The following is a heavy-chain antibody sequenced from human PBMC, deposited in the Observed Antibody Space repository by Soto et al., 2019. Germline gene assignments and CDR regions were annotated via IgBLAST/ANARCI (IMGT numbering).Heavy chain of an antibody. CDR3: ARVDYYGSGKGVDY. Sequence: QVQLQESGPGLVKPSQTLSLTCTVSNGFVNSCDSYWCWIRQHPGKGLEWIGYISYSGITHYNPFLESRVTISLDTSKNQVSLKLSSVTAADTADYYCARVDYYGSGKGVDYWGQGTLVTVSS. J-gene: IGHJ4*02. CDR1: NGFVNSCDSY. D-gene: IGHD3-10*01. CDR2: ISYSGIT. V-gene: IGHV4-31*03.